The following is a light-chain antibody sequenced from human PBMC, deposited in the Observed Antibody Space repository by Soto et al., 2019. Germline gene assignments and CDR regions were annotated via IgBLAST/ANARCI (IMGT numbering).Light chain of an antibody. J-gene: IGKJ1*01. CDR1: QGIRND. Sequence: QMTQSPSSLSASVGDRVTITCRASQGIRNDLGWYQQKPGKAPKLLIYAASSLQSGVPSRFGGSGSGTEFTLSITSLQPDDFATYYCQQCFWHWTFGQGTKVDIK. CDR2: AAS. CDR3: QQCFWHWT. V-gene: IGKV1-6*01.